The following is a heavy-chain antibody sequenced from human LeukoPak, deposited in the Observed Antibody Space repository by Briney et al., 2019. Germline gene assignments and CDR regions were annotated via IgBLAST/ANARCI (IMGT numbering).Heavy chain of an antibody. CDR1: GGSFSGYY. D-gene: IGHD2-15*01. CDR3: ARAVIVVAAATQRNWFDP. J-gene: IGHJ5*02. V-gene: IGHV4-34*01. Sequence: SETLSLTCAVYGGSFSGYYWSWIRQPPGKGLEWIGEINHSGSTNYNPSLKSRLTISVDTSKNQFSLKLSSVTAADTAIYYCARAVIVVAAATQRNWFDPWGQGTLVTVSS. CDR2: INHSGST.